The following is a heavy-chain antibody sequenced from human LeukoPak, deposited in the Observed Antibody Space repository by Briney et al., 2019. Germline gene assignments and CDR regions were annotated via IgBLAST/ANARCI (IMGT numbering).Heavy chain of an antibody. CDR1: GGSFSGYY. CDR3: ARLRSFRIAVAGIKVSGFDP. CDR2: INHSGST. J-gene: IGHJ5*02. V-gene: IGHV4-34*01. D-gene: IGHD6-19*01. Sequence: SETLSLTCAVYGGSFSGYYWSCIRQPPGKGLEWIGEINHSGSTNYNPSLKSRVTISVDTSKNQFSLKLSSVTAADTAVYYCARLRSFRIAVAGIKVSGFDPWGQGTLVTVSS.